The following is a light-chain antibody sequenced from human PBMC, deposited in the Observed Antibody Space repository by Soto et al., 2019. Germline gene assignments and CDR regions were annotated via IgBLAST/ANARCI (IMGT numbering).Light chain of an antibody. Sequence: QSVLTQPPSVSGAPGQRVTISCTGSSSNIGAGYDVHWYQQLPGTAPKLLIYRNSNRPSGVPDRFSGSKSGTSASRAITGLQAEDEADYYCQSYDSSLSGSVFGGGTKLTVL. J-gene: IGLJ3*02. V-gene: IGLV1-40*01. CDR1: SSNIGAGYD. CDR3: QSYDSSLSGSV. CDR2: RNS.